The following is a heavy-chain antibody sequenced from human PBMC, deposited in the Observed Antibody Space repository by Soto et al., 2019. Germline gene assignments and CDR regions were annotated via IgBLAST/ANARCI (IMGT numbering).Heavy chain of an antibody. D-gene: IGHD2-2*01. CDR3: ASSPRGYCSSTSCRELGNYYGMDV. CDR2: IDPSDSYT. J-gene: IGHJ6*02. V-gene: IGHV5-10-1*01. Sequence: GESLKISCKGSGYSFTSYWISWLRQMPGKGLEWMGRIDPSDSYTNYSPSFQGHVTISADKSISTAYLQWSSLKASDTAMYYCASSPRGYCSSTSCRELGNYYGMDVWGQGTTVTVSS. CDR1: GYSFTSYW.